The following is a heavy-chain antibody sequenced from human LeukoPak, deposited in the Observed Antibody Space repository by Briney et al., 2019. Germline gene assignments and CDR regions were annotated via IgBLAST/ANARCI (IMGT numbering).Heavy chain of an antibody. Sequence: PSETLSLTCTVSGGSVSNSNYCWGWIRQPPGKQLEWIGSIDYSGSPLYNPSLKSRVTISVDTSKNQFSLKLSSVTAAVTAVYYCARPLDCNYGGTAFDIWGQGTMVTVSS. CDR2: IDYSGSP. D-gene: IGHD4-23*01. CDR3: ARPLDCNYGGTAFDI. V-gene: IGHV4-39*01. J-gene: IGHJ3*02. CDR1: GGSVSNSNYC.